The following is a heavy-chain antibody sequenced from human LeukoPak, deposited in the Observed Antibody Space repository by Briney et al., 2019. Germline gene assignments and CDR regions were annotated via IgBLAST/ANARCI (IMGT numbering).Heavy chain of an antibody. Sequence: GGSLRVSCAASGFTFSSYAMSWVRQAPGKGLEWVSAISGSGGSTYYADSVKGRFTISRDNSKNTLYLQMNSLRAEDTAVYYCAKGRPTYYYDSSGYGFDYWGQGTLVTVSS. CDR3: AKGRPTYYYDSSGYGFDY. CDR2: ISGSGGST. J-gene: IGHJ4*02. D-gene: IGHD3-22*01. CDR1: GFTFSSYA. V-gene: IGHV3-23*01.